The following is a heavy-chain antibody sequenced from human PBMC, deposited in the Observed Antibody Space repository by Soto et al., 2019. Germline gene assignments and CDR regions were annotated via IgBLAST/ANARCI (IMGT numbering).Heavy chain of an antibody. CDR2: IYYSGST. J-gene: IGHJ5*02. Sequence: SETLCLTCTVSGGSISSSSYYWGRISQPPGKGLEWIGSIYYSGSTYYNPSLKSRVTISVDTSKNQFSLKLSSVTAADTAVYYCAGHRDYGDYDLPWWFDPWLQGTLVTVSS. V-gene: IGHV4-39*01. D-gene: IGHD4-17*01. CDR1: GGSISSSSYY. CDR3: AGHRDYGDYDLPWWFDP.